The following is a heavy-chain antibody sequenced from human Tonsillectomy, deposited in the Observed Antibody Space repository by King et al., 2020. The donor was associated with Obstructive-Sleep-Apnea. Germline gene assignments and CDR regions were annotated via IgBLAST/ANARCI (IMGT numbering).Heavy chain of an antibody. CDR3: ARPNYGDYVIYFDY. CDR2: IYYSGST. Sequence: VQLQESGPGLVKPSETLSLTCTVSGGSISSYYWSWIRQPPGKGLEWIGYIYYSGSTNYNPSLKSRVTISVDTSKNQFSLNLSSVTAADTAVYYCARPNYGDYVIYFDYWGQGTLVTVSS. CDR1: GGSISSYY. J-gene: IGHJ4*02. V-gene: IGHV4-59*01. D-gene: IGHD4-17*01.